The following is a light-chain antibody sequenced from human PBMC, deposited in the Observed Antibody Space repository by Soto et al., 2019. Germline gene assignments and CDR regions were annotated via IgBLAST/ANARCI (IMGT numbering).Light chain of an antibody. CDR2: GVS. V-gene: IGKV3-20*01. Sequence: EIVLTQSPGTLSLSPGERATLSCRASQSVSNSYLAWYQQKPGQAPRLLIYGVSRRATGIPDRFSGSGSGTDFTLTISRLEPEYFAVYYCHQYGSSPYTCGQGTKLEI. CDR3: HQYGSSPYT. CDR1: QSVSNSY. J-gene: IGKJ2*01.